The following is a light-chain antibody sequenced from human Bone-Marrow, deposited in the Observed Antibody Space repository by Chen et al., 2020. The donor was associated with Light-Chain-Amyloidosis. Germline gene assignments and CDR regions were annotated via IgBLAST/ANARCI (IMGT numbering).Light chain of an antibody. Sequence: QSALTQPASVSGSPGQSITISCTETSSDVGGYNYVPWYQQHPGKAPKLMIYDVSNRPSGVSNRFSGSKSGNTASLTISGLQAEDEADYYCSSYTSSSTRVFGGGTKLTVL. CDR1: SSDVGGYNY. CDR2: DVS. CDR3: SSYTSSSTRV. V-gene: IGLV2-14*01. J-gene: IGLJ3*02.